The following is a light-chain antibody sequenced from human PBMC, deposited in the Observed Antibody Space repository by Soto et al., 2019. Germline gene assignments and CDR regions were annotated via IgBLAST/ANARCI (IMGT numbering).Light chain of an antibody. Sequence: QSVLTQPPSVSGAPGQRVTIACTGSMSNIGAGYDVHWYRHLPGADPKFLLSGHSHRPSGVPDRLSGSKSGTSASLAITGLQAEDEATYYCQSYDSGLVGLIFGAGTKLTVL. CDR3: QSYDSGLVGLI. J-gene: IGLJ2*01. V-gene: IGLV1-40*01. CDR2: GHS. CDR1: MSNIGAGYD.